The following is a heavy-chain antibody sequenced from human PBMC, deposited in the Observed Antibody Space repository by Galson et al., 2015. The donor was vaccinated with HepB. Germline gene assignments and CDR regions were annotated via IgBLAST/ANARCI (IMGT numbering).Heavy chain of an antibody. V-gene: IGHV1-18*01. Sequence: VPCKASGYTFTSYGISWVRQAPGQGVEWMGWISAYNGNTNYEQKLQGRVTMTTDTSTSKAYMNLRSLRSDDPAVDYCARDTYNGVIIAHDAFDIWGQGTLVTVSS. D-gene: IGHD3-3*01. CDR3: ARDTYNGVIIAHDAFDI. J-gene: IGHJ3*02. CDR1: GYTFTSYG. CDR2: ISAYNGNT.